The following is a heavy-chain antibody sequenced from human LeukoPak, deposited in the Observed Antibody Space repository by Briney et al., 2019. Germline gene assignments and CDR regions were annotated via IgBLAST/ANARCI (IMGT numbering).Heavy chain of an antibody. V-gene: IGHV3-48*03. CDR3: AGQITMVRGVIY. CDR1: GFTFSSYE. J-gene: IGHJ4*02. Sequence: GGSLRLSCAASGFTFSSYEVNWVRQAPGKGLEWVSYISSSGSTIYYADSVKGRFTISRDNAKNSLYLQMNSLRAEDTAVYYCAGQITMVRGVIYWGQGTLVTVSS. D-gene: IGHD3-10*01. CDR2: ISSSGSTI.